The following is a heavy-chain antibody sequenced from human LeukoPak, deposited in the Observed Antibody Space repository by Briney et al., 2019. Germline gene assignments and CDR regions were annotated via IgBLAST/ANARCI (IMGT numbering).Heavy chain of an antibody. Sequence: SETLSLTCTVSGASISSYYWSWIRQPPGKGLEWIGYIYYSGSTNYNPCLKSRVTMSLDTSKNQFSLRLSSVTAADTAVFYCATASFGYFQHWGQGTLVTVSS. V-gene: IGHV4-59*01. D-gene: IGHD3-10*01. CDR1: GASISSYY. CDR3: ATASFGYFQH. CDR2: IYYSGST. J-gene: IGHJ1*01.